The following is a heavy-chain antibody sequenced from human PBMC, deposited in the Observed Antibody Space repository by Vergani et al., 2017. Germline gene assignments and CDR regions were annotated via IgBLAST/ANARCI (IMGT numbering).Heavy chain of an antibody. J-gene: IGHJ4*02. V-gene: IGHV5-51*01. D-gene: IGHD1-1*01. CDR1: EYSFGNYW. CDR2: IYHADSDT. CDR3: ARHTTYTDS. Sequence: EVELVQSGPELRKPGESLKIPCKGSEYSFGNYWIGWVRQMPGKGLEWMGIIYHADSDTRYSPSFQGQVTISADKSISTAFLQCDSLKASATALYYCARHTTYTDSWGQGTLVTVSS.